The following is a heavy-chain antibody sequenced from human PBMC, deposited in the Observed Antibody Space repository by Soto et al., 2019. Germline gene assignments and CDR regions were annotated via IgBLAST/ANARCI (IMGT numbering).Heavy chain of an antibody. V-gene: IGHV4-30-2*01. J-gene: IGHJ4*02. CDR3: ARXPDY. CDR1: GGSISSGGYS. Sequence: PSETLSLICAVSGGSISSGGYSWSWIRQPPGKGLEWIGYMYHSGSTYYNPSLKSRVTISIDRSKNQFSLKLSSVTAADTAVYYCARXPDYWGQRILVTVSS. CDR2: MYHSGST.